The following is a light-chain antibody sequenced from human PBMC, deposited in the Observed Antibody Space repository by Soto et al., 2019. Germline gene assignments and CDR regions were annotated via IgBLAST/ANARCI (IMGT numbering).Light chain of an antibody. V-gene: IGKV1-39*01. CDR3: QQSYSTPIS. CDR2: TAS. CDR1: QSISSH. Sequence: DSQMTQSPSSVSASVGDRVTITCRASQSISSHLNWYQQKPGKAPNLLMYTASNLQSGVPSRFSGSGSGTDFTLTISSLQPEDFATYYCQQSYSTPISFGQGTRLEIK. J-gene: IGKJ5*01.